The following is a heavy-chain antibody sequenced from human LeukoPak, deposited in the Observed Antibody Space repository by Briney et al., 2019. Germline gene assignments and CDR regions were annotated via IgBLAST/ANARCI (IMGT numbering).Heavy chain of an antibody. J-gene: IGHJ6*04. CDR1: GFTFSSYE. CDR3: AELGITMIGGV. D-gene: IGHD3-10*02. CDR2: ISSSGSTI. Sequence: GGSLKLSCAASGFTFSSYEMNWVRQAPGKGLEWVSYISSSGSTIYYADSVKGRLTISRDNAKNSLYLQMNSLRAEDTAVYYCAELGITMIGGVWGKGTTVTISS. V-gene: IGHV3-48*03.